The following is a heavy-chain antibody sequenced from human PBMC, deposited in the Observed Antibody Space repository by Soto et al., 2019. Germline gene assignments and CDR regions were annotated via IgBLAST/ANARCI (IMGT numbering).Heavy chain of an antibody. CDR2: INPNSGGT. CDR3: AREETAMVRSDDYYGLDV. Sequence: ASVKVSCKASGYTFTGYYVHWVRQAPGQGLEWMGWINPNSGGTNYAQKFQGRVTMTRDTTLSTAYMELSRLRSDDTAVYFCAREETAMVRSDDYYGLDVWGQGTTATVYS. D-gene: IGHD5-18*01. CDR1: GYTFTGYY. J-gene: IGHJ6*02. V-gene: IGHV1-2*02.